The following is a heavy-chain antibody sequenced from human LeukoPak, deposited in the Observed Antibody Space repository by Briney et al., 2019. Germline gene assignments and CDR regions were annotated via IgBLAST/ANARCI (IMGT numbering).Heavy chain of an antibody. J-gene: IGHJ6*02. Sequence: SGGSLRLSCAASGFTFDDYAMYWVRHAPGKGLEWVSGISWNSGSIGYADSVKGRSTISRDNAKNSLYLQMNSLRAEDTALYYCAKDRNYYGSGSSYGMDVWGQGTTVTVSS. V-gene: IGHV3-9*01. CDR1: GFTFDDYA. CDR3: AKDRNYYGSGSSYGMDV. CDR2: ISWNSGSI. D-gene: IGHD3-10*01.